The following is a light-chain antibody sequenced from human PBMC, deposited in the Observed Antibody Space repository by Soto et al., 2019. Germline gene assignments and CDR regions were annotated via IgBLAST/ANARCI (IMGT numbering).Light chain of an antibody. V-gene: IGKV1-39*01. J-gene: IGKJ1*01. CDR1: QSISSY. CDR3: QQSYSTPQT. CDR2: AAS. Sequence: DIQMTQSPSSLSASVGDRVTITCRASQSISSYLNWYQQKPVKAAKLLIYAASSLQSGVPSRFSGSGSGTDFTLTISSLQPEDFATYYCQQSYSTPQTVGQGTKVEIK.